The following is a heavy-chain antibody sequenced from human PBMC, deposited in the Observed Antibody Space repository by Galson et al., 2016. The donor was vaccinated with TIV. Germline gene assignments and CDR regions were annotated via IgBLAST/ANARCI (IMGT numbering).Heavy chain of an antibody. CDR2: ISWNSGSI. CDR3: VKDSRIGAMLIGYGLDV. D-gene: IGHD3-10*01. Sequence: SLRLSCAASGFIFADYAMHWVRQGPGKGLEWVSGISWNSGSIGYADSVKGRFTISRDNAKNSLYLQINSLRTEDTALYYCVKDSRIGAMLIGYGLDVWGQGTTVTVSS. J-gene: IGHJ6*02. CDR1: GFIFADYA. V-gene: IGHV3-9*01.